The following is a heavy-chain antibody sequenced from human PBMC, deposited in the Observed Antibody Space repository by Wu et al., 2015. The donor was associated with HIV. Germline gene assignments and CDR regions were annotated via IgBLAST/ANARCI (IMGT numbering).Heavy chain of an antibody. CDR1: GYTFSDYY. D-gene: IGHD3-22*01. Sequence: QVQLVQSGAEVKKSGASVKVSCKASGYTFSDYYIHWVRQAPGQGPEWMGWINPIFATTNYAQKFQGRVTITADEFTRTAYMELSSLRSEDTALYYCAIPYGGQYDSGGQLDYWGQGTLVTVSS. J-gene: IGHJ4*02. V-gene: IGHV1-69*13. CDR3: AIPYGGQYDSGGQLDY. CDR2: INPIFATT.